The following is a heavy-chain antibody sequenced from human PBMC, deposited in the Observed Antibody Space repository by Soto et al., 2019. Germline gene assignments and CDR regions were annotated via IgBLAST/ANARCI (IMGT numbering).Heavy chain of an antibody. CDR2: IYHSGST. J-gene: IGHJ6*02. CDR3: ARGLGRLRLGELSLLSPYGMDV. D-gene: IGHD3-16*02. CDR1: GYSISSGYY. Sequence: SETLSLTCAVSGYSISSGYYWGWIRQPPGKGLEWIGSIYHSGSTYYNPSLKSRVTISVDTSKNQFSLKLSSVTAADTAVYYCARGLGRLRLGELSLLSPYGMDVWGQGTTVTVSS. V-gene: IGHV4-38-2*01.